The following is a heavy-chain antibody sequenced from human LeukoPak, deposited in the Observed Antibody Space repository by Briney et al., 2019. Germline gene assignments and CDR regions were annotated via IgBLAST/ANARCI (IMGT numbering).Heavy chain of an antibody. D-gene: IGHD2-21*02. J-gene: IGHJ4*02. CDR2: IDHAGTT. CDR3: ARGGGYCGGDCYGGASSDDFDY. CDR1: GGSIITNDYW. V-gene: IGHV4-39*01. Sequence: PSETLSLTCVVSGGSIITNDYWWGWIRQPPGKGLEWIGTIDHAGTTFYNVSLKSRVTISVDTPNNQFSLRLNSVGAADTAVYYCARGGGYCGGDCYGGASSDDFDYWGQGTLVTVSS.